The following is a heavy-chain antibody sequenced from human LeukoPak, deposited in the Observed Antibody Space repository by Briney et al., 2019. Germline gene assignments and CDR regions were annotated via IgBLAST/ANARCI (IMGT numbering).Heavy chain of an antibody. D-gene: IGHD6-19*01. V-gene: IGHV3-30*02. J-gene: IGHJ6*03. CDR2: IRNDGTNK. Sequence: GGSLRLSCAASGFSFSRYGMQWVRQAPGKGLEWVAFIRNDGTNKNYGDSVKGRLTISRDNSKNTLYLQMNSLRAEDTAVYYCARQGGSSGWFTPYYYYMDVWGKGTTVTISS. CDR1: GFSFSRYG. CDR3: ARQGGSSGWFTPYYYYMDV.